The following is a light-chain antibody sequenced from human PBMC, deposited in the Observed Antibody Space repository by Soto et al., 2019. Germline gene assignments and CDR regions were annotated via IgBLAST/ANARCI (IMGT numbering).Light chain of an antibody. V-gene: IGKV3-15*01. J-gene: IGKJ1*01. CDR3: QQYSDWPWT. CDR2: RAS. Sequence: EIVMTQSPATLSVSPGESATLSCRASQSLSTDLAWYQERPGQAPRLLIYRASTRATGTPARFSGSGSGTEFTLTISSLQLEDFAVYWCQQYSDWPWTFGQGTKVDIK. CDR1: QSLSTD.